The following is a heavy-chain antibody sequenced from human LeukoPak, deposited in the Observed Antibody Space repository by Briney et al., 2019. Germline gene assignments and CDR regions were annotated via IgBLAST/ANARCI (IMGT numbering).Heavy chain of an antibody. CDR2: IREDGSAK. CDR3: ARDGSGIWFGESQYYYYYYGMDV. J-gene: IGHJ6*02. V-gene: IGHV3-7*01. Sequence: AGGSLRLSCVASGFSFSSSWMTWVRQAPGKGLEWVANIREDGSAKHYVDSVKGRFTVSRDNAKNSLYLQMNSLRVEDTAVYYCARDGSGIWFGESQYYYYYYGMDVWGQGTTVTVSS. CDR1: GFSFSSSW. D-gene: IGHD3-10*01.